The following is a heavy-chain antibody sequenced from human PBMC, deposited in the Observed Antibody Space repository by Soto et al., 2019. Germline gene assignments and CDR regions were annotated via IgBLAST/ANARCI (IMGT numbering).Heavy chain of an antibody. CDR2: IIPLFGTP. Sequence: QVQLVQSGAEVKEPGSSVKVSCKAPGGIFSAYAISWLRQAPGQGLERMGGIIPLFGTPNYAQRFQGRVTITADESTSTAYMVLSRLRSEDTAVYYCARDRDDSGSGNYYNRIDFWGQGTLVTVSS. CDR1: GGIFSAYA. CDR3: ARDRDDSGSGNYYNRIDF. J-gene: IGHJ4*02. V-gene: IGHV1-69*01. D-gene: IGHD3-10*01.